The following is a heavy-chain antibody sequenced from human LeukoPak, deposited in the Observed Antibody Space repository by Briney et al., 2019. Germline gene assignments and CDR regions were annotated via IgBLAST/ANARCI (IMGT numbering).Heavy chain of an antibody. Sequence: GRSLRLSCAASGFTFSSYAMHWVRQAPGKGLEWVAVISYDGSNKYYADSVKGRFTISRDNPKNTLYLQMNSLRAEDTAVYYCAKDPSPLYCSSTSCSPYGMDVWGKGTTVSVSS. CDR3: AKDPSPLYCSSTSCSPYGMDV. CDR2: ISYDGSNK. D-gene: IGHD2-2*01. V-gene: IGHV3-30*18. CDR1: GFTFSSYA. J-gene: IGHJ6*04.